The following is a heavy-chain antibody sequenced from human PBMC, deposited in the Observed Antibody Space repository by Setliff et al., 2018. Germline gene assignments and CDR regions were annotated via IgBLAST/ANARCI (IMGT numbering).Heavy chain of an antibody. CDR2: INPNSGGT. CDR3: AAVRGVIIMNVFRFDS. CDR1: RYSFNGYY. Sequence: ASVKVSCKASRYSFNGYYMHWVRQAPGQGLEWMGWINPNSGGTNYAQRFQGRVTVTRDTSISTAYMELSRLRSDDTAVYYCAAVRGVIIMNVFRFDSWGQGTLVTVSS. D-gene: IGHD3-10*01. V-gene: IGHV1-2*02. J-gene: IGHJ1*01.